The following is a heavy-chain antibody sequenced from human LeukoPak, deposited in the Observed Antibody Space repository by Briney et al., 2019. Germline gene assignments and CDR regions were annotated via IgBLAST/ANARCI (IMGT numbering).Heavy chain of an antibody. D-gene: IGHD3-10*01. CDR3: ARHGFGEAFDS. Sequence: PSETLSLTRTVSVGSLSSGSYYWSWVRQPAGKGLGWIGRIYTIGSTSYNPSLKSTVIISVNTSKNQFSLKLSSVTAADTAVYYCARHGFGEAFDSWGQGALVTVSS. V-gene: IGHV4-61*02. J-gene: IGHJ4*02. CDR2: IYTIGST. CDR1: VGSLSSGSYY.